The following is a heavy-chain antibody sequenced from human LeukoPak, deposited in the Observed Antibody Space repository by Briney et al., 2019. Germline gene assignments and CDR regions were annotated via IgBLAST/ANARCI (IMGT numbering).Heavy chain of an antibody. J-gene: IGHJ4*02. Sequence: PGRSLRLSCAASGFAFDDYAMHWVRQAPGKGLEWVSGISWNSGSIGYADSVKGRFTISRDNAKNSLYLQMNSLRAEDTALYYCARDQGSSGYYYVGVDYWGQGTLVTVSS. V-gene: IGHV3-9*01. CDR1: GFAFDDYA. D-gene: IGHD3-22*01. CDR3: ARDQGSSGYYYVGVDY. CDR2: ISWNSGSI.